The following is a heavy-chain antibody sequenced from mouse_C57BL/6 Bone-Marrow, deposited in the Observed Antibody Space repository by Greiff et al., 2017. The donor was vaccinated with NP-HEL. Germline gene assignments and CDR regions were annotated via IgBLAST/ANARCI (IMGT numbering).Heavy chain of an antibody. J-gene: IGHJ2*01. V-gene: IGHV6-3*01. CDR2: IRLKSDNYAT. CDR3: TGEWLKTYYFDY. CDR1: GFTFSNYW. Sequence: EVNLVESGGGLVQPGGSMKLSCVASGFTFSNYWMNWVRQSPEKGLEWVAQIRLKSDNYATHYAESVKGRFTISRDDSKSSVYLQMNNLRAEDTGIYYCTGEWLKTYYFDYWGQGTTLTVSS. D-gene: IGHD2-2*01.